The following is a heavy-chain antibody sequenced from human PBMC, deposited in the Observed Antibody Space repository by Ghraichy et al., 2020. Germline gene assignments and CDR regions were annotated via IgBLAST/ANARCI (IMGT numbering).Heavy chain of an antibody. CDR1: GGSFSGYY. V-gene: IGHV4-34*01. Sequence: SETLSLTCAVYGGSFSGYYWSWIRQPPGKGLEWIGEINHSGSTNYNPSLKSRVTISVDTSKNQFSLKLSSVTAADTAVYYCARGLVGSSSSSGLWLLGADLFDYWGQGTLVTVSS. CDR3: ARGLVGSSSSSGLWLLGADLFDY. D-gene: IGHD6-6*01. CDR2: INHSGST. J-gene: IGHJ4*02.